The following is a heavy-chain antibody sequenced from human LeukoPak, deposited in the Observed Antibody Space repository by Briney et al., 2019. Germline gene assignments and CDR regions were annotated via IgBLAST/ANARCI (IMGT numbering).Heavy chain of an antibody. D-gene: IGHD3-9*01. Sequence: SETLSLTCTVSGDSATSYYWSWIRQPPGKGLEWIGYIFSGVRTIYNPSLESRVTISVDKSRNQFSLRLTSVTAADTAVYYCARVYGGVLTGDFGYDYWGQGILVTVSS. CDR1: GDSATSYY. V-gene: IGHV4-59*02. J-gene: IGHJ4*02. CDR3: ARVYGGVLTGDFGYDY. CDR2: IFSGVRT.